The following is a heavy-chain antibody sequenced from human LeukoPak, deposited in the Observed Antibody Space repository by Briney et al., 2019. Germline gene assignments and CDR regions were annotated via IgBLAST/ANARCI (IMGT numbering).Heavy chain of an antibody. CDR2: IIPIFGTA. Sequence: GASVKVSCKASGGTFSSYAISWVRQAPGQGLEWMGGIIPIFGTANYAQKFQGRVTITADESTSTAYMELSSLRSGDTAVYYCARSSLRAKTFDYWGQGTLVTVSS. CDR3: ARSSLRAKTFDY. V-gene: IGHV1-69*13. J-gene: IGHJ4*02. CDR1: GGTFSSYA.